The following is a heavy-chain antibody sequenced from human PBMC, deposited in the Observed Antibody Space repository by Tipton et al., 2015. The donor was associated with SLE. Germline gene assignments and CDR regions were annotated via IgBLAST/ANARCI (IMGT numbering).Heavy chain of an antibody. J-gene: IGHJ1*01. V-gene: IGHV4-39*01. CDR1: GGSISSSSYY. CDR3: ASGYSSSSAQL. D-gene: IGHD6-13*01. CDR2: IYYSGST. Sequence: LRLSCTVSGGSISSSSYYWGWIRQPPGKGLEWIGSIYYSGSTYYNPSLKSRVTISVDTSKNQFSLKLSSVTAADTAAYYCASGYSSSSAQLGGQGTLVTVSS.